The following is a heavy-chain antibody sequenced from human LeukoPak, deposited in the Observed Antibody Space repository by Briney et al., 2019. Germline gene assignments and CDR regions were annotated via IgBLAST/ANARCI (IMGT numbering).Heavy chain of an antibody. V-gene: IGHV4-4*09. J-gene: IGHJ6*03. CDR2: IYTSGST. Sequence: SETLSLTCTVSGGSISSYYWSWIRHPPGKGLECIRYIYTSGSTNYHPSLKSRVTKLVDTSKAQFSLNLSSVTAAATAVYYCARHLKDHYYDSTGYYSLYYYYMYVWGKGTTVTVSS. D-gene: IGHD3-22*01. CDR1: GGSISSYY. CDR3: ARHLKDHYYDSTGYYSLYYYYMYV.